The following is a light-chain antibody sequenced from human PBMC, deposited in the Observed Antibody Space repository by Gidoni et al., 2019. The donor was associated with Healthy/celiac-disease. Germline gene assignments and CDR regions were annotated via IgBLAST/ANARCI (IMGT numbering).Light chain of an antibody. Sequence: AIQRKKSPSSLSASVGDRVTITCRASQGIRNDLGWYQQKPGKAPKLLIYAASSLQSGVPSRFSGSGSGTDFTLTISSLQPEDFATYYCLQDSTSPPSFGQGTKLE. CDR2: AAS. CDR1: QGIRND. CDR3: LQDSTSPPS. J-gene: IGKJ2*01. V-gene: IGKV1-6*01.